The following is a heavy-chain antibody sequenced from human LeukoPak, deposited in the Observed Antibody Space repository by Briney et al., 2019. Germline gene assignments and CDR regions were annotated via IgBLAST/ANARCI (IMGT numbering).Heavy chain of an antibody. Sequence: GGSLRLSCAASGFTFCNYGMHWVRQAPGKGLKWVPFISFDGSNKYYADSVKGRFTISRDNSKNTLYLQMNSLRAEDTAVYYCATEDEDYYFYMDVWGKGTTVTISS. CDR1: GFTFCNYG. J-gene: IGHJ6*03. D-gene: IGHD2-15*01. V-gene: IGHV3-30*03. CDR3: ATEDEDYYFYMDV. CDR2: ISFDGSNK.